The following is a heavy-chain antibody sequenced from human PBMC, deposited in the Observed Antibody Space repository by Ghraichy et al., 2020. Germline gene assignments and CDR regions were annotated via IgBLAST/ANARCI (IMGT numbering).Heavy chain of an antibody. J-gene: IGHJ6*02. CDR3: VRDMRGNRQLYGMDV. CDR1: GDSISTYY. Sequence: SQTLSLTCTVSGDSISTYYWNWIRQPPGKGLEWIGYIYYSESTYYNPSLESRATISVDTSKNQFSLKLTSVTAADTAVYYCVRDMRGNRQLYGMDVWGQGTTVTVSS. CDR2: IYYSEST. V-gene: IGHV4-59*01. D-gene: IGHD1-1*01.